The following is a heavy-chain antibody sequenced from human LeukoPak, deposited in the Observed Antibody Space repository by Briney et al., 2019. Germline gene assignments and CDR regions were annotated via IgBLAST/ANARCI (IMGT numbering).Heavy chain of an antibody. CDR1: GFTFDDYA. Sequence: QSGMSLRLSCAASGFTFDDYAMHWVRQAPGKGLEWVSGISWNSDSIGYADSVKGRFTISRDNAKNSLYLQMNSLRAEDTAVYYCAAMGPFSIAAAGTLSDVWVFLHWGQGTLVTVSS. CDR3: AAMGPFSIAAAGTLSDVWVFLH. J-gene: IGHJ1*01. D-gene: IGHD6-13*01. CDR2: ISWNSDSI. V-gene: IGHV3-9*01.